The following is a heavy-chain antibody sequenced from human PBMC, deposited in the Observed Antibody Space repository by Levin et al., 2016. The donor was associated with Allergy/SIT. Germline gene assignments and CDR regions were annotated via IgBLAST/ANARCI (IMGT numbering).Heavy chain of an antibody. CDR2: IIPIFGTA. D-gene: IGHD3-22*01. CDR1: GGTFSSYA. J-gene: IGHJ3*02. Sequence: SVKVSCKASGGTFSSYAISWVRQAPGQGLEWMGGIIPIFGTANYAQKFQGRVTITADESTSTAYMELSSLRSEDTAVYYCARVLDSSGYYLDAFDIWGQGTMVTVSS. V-gene: IGHV1-69*13. CDR3: ARVLDSSGYYLDAFDI.